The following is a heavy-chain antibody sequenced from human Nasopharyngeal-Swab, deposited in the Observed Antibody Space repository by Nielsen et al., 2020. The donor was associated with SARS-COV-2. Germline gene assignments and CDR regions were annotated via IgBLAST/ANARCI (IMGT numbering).Heavy chain of an antibody. CDR2: IYTRGST. CDR3: ARGLRGVTTYYYYYYMDV. J-gene: IGHJ6*03. CDR1: GGSISSGSYY. V-gene: IGHV4-61*02. Sequence: SETLSLTCTVSGGSISSGSYYWSWIRQPAGKGLEWIGRIYTRGSTNYNPSLKSRVTISVDTSKNQFSLKLSSVTAADTAVYYCARGLRGVTTYYYYYYMDVWGKGTTVTVSS. D-gene: IGHD4-17*01.